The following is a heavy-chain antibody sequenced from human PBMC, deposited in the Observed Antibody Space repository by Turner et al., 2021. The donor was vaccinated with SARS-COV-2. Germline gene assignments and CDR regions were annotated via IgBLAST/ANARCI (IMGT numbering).Heavy chain of an antibody. J-gene: IGHJ4*02. D-gene: IGHD2-15*01. Sequence: EVQLVESVGGLIQPGWSLSLSCAASGFTVSSNFMSWVRQTPGEGLDWFSVIYSDVSTYYADSVKCRFTISRDNSKNSLYIKSNSLRAEDTSVYYCARDRGGYSDYWGQGTLVTVSS. CDR1: GFTVSSNF. V-gene: IGHV3-53*01. CDR3: ARDRGGYSDY. CDR2: IYSDVST.